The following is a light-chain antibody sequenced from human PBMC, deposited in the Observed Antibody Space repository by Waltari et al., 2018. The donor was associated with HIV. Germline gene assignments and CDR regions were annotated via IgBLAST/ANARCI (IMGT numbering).Light chain of an antibody. CDR1: NIGGKS. V-gene: IGLV3-21*04. J-gene: IGLJ1*01. CDR3: QVWDSSSDAYV. Sequence: SYVLAQPPSVSVAPGKTARITCGGNNIGGKSLHWYQQKQGQAPVVVIYYDSDRPSGIPERFSGSNSGNTATLTISRVEAGDEADYYCQVWDSSSDAYVFGTGTKVTVL. CDR2: YDS.